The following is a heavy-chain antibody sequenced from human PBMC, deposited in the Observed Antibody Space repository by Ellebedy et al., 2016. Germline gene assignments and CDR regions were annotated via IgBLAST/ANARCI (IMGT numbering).Heavy chain of an antibody. CDR3: ARSVPFHNWGSTFDY. Sequence: SETLSLTCAISGDSVSSNSAAWNWFRQSPSRGLEWLGRTYFRSKWYYDYALSMKSRITINPDTSKSQFSLQLNSVTPEDAAVYYCARSVPFHNWGSTFDYWGQGTLVTVSS. D-gene: IGHD7-27*01. CDR2: TYFRSKWYY. V-gene: IGHV6-1*01. J-gene: IGHJ4*02. CDR1: GDSVSSNSAA.